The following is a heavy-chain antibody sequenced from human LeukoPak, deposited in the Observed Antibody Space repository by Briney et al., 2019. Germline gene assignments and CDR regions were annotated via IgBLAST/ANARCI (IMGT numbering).Heavy chain of an antibody. V-gene: IGHV4-34*01. D-gene: IGHD2-2*01. J-gene: IGHJ5*02. CDR3: ARGSSTSCTIDP. CDR1: GGSFSGYY. Sequence: PSETLSLTCAVYGGSFSGYYWSWIRQPPGKGLEWIGEIYHSGSTNYNPSLKSRVTISVDKSKNQFSLKLSSVTAADTAVYYCARGSSTSCTIDPWGQGTLVTVSS. CDR2: IYHSGST.